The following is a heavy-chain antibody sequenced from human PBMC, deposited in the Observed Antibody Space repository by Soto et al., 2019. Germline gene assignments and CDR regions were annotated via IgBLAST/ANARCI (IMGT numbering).Heavy chain of an antibody. V-gene: IGHV4-59*01. Sequence: SETLSLTCTVSGGSISGYYWSWIRQPPGKGLEWIGYIYYSGSPNYNPSLKGRVTISVDTSKSQFSLRLSSVTAADTAVYYCARGKNIAATFDSWGQGTLVTVSS. CDR3: ARGKNIAATFDS. J-gene: IGHJ4*02. CDR2: IYYSGSP. CDR1: GGSISGYY. D-gene: IGHD5-12*01.